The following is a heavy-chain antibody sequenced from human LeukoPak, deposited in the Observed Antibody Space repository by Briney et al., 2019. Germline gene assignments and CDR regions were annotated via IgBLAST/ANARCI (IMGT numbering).Heavy chain of an antibody. J-gene: IGHJ3*02. V-gene: IGHV3-66*01. CDR2: IYSGGST. D-gene: IGHD3-22*01. CDR1: GFTVSSNY. CDR3: ASDSSGPNDAFDI. Sequence: GSLRLSCAASGFTVSSNYMSWVRQAPGKGLEWVSVIYSGGSTYYADSVKGRFTISRDNSKNTLYLQMNSLRAEDTAVYYCASDSSGPNDAFDIWGQGTMVTVSS.